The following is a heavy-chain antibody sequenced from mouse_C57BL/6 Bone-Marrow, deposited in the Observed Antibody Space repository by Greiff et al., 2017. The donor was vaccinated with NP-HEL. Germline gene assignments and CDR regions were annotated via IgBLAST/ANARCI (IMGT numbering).Heavy chain of an antibody. CDR1: GYTFTNYW. CDR2: IYPGGGYT. CDR3: ARGPQDLWYVDV. Sequence: QVQLQQSGAELVRPGTSVKMSCKASGYTFTNYWIGWAKQRPGHGLEWIGDIYPGGGYTNYNEKFKGKATLTADKSSSAAYMQCSSLTSEDSAIYYCARGPQDLWYVDVWGTGTTLTVSS. V-gene: IGHV1-63*01. J-gene: IGHJ1*03. D-gene: IGHD6-1*01.